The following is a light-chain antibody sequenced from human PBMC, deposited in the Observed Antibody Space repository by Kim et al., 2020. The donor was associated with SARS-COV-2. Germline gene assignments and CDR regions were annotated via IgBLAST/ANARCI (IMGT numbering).Light chain of an antibody. Sequence: SPGERATFSSRASQSVSNNYLAWYQQKPGQAPRLLIYDASRRATGIPDRLSGSASGTDFTLTISRLEPEDFAVYYYHQYSSTPWTFGQGTKVEIK. V-gene: IGKV3-20*01. J-gene: IGKJ1*01. CDR3: HQYSSTPWT. CDR2: DAS. CDR1: QSVSNNY.